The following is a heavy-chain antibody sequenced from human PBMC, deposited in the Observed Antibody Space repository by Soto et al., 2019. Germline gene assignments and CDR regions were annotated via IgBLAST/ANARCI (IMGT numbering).Heavy chain of an antibody. CDR1: GYSFTSYW. CDR2: IYPGYSDT. V-gene: IGHV5-51*01. J-gene: IGHJ3*02. CDR3: ARRVYSVVHDAFHI. Sequence: GESLKISCKGSGYSFTSYWIGLVRPMPGKGLEWMGIIYPGYSDTRYSPSFQGQVTLPADKSISTAYLQWSSLKASDTAMYYCARRVYSVVHDAFHIWGQGTMVT. D-gene: IGHD6-13*01.